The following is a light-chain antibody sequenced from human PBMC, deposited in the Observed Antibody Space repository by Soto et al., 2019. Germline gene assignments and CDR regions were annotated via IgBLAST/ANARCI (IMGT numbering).Light chain of an antibody. CDR2: EVN. CDR1: GGDIGNYNL. CDR3: CSYAGSHSYI. Sequence: QSALTQPASVSGSPGQSITISCTGTGGDIGNYNLVSWYRQNPGEAPKLIIYEVNKRPSGISSRLSGSKSGYTAFLTISGLQAEDAADYHCCSYAGSHSYIFGSGTKLTVL. J-gene: IGLJ1*01. V-gene: IGLV2-23*02.